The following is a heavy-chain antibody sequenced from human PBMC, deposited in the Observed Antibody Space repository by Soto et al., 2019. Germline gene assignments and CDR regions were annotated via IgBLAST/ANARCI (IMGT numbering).Heavy chain of an antibody. CDR1: GFTFSNYA. CDR2: ISSDGHHK. V-gene: IGHV3-30-3*01. Sequence: QVQLMESGGGVVQPGRSLRLSCAASGFTFSNYAMHWVRQPPGRGLEWVAVISSDGHHKYYADSVKGRFTISRDNSKDTLYRQMNSLRPEDTAVYFCARGLVVVVKQDWFDPWGQGTLVTVSS. D-gene: IGHD3-22*01. CDR3: ARGLVVVVKQDWFDP. J-gene: IGHJ5*02.